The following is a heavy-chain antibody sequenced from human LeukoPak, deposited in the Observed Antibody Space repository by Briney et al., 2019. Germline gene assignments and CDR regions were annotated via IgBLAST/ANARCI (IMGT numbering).Heavy chain of an antibody. D-gene: IGHD3-9*01. Sequence: GGSLRLSCAASGFTFSSYAMTWVRQAPGKGLEWVSIISGSGGSTSYADSVKGRFTISRDNSKNTLYLRMNSLRAEDTALYYCAKPYSGTILTGWFDPWGQGTLVTVSS. CDR1: GFTFSSYA. V-gene: IGHV3-23*01. CDR2: ISGSGGST. J-gene: IGHJ5*02. CDR3: AKPYSGTILTGWFDP.